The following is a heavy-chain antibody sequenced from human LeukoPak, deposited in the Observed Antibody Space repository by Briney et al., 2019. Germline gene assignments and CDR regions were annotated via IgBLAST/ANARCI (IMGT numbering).Heavy chain of an antibody. Sequence: PPGGSLRLSCAASGFTFSSYWMNWVRQAPGKGLVWVSRIASGGSSTTYADSVKGRFSISRDNAKNTLYLQMNSLRVEDTAVYYCARGRPHGNDYWGQGTLVTVSS. V-gene: IGHV3-74*01. D-gene: IGHD4-23*01. CDR1: GFTFSSYW. CDR2: IASGGSST. J-gene: IGHJ4*02. CDR3: ARGRPHGNDY.